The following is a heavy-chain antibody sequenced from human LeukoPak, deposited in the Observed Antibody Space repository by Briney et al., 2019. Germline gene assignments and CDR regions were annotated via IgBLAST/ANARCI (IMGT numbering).Heavy chain of an antibody. CDR3: ARDPLGDY. D-gene: IGHD7-27*01. V-gene: IGHV3-53*01. CDR1: GFIVRSNH. Sequence: GGSLRLSCAAFGFIVRSNHINWVRQAPGKGLEWVSITYSGDTTYYADSVKGRFTISRDNSKNTLYLQMNSLRAEDTAVYYCARDPLGDYWGQGTLVTVSS. CDR2: TYSGDTT. J-gene: IGHJ4*02.